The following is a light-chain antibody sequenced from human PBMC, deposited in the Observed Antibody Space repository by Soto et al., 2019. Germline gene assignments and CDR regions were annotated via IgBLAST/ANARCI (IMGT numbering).Light chain of an antibody. CDR1: QTIGRNY. CDR3: QQYGSSPQT. V-gene: IGKV3-20*01. Sequence: EIVLTQSPGTLSLSPGETATLSCRASQTIGRNYLAWYQQKRGQAPRLLIYGGSSRATGIPVRFSGSGSETDFTLTISRLEPEDFAVYYCQQYGSSPQTFGQWNKGDMK. CDR2: GGS. J-gene: IGKJ1*01.